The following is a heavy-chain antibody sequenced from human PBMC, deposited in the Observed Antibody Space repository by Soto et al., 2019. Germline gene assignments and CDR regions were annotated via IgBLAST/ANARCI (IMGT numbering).Heavy chain of an antibody. Sequence: SETLSLTCTVSGGSIGSGVYFWSWIRQPPGKGLEWIGFISYTGSAYYNPSLKSRVAISVDTSQNQFSLRLTSVTAADAALYYCATMGATTGSYFFEYWGQGTLGTVSS. CDR2: ISYTGSA. V-gene: IGHV4-30-4*01. J-gene: IGHJ4*02. D-gene: IGHD1-26*01. CDR3: ATMGATTGSYFFEY. CDR1: GGSIGSGVYF.